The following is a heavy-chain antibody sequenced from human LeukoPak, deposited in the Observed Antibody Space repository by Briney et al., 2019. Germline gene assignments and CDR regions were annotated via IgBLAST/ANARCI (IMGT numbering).Heavy chain of an antibody. D-gene: IGHD3-9*01. Sequence: ASVKASCTVSRYTPTELSMHWVRQAPGKGLEWMGGFDSEDGETIYAQKFQGRVTMTEDASTDTAYMKLSSLRSEDTAVYYCATTGYYDILTGYRAFDYWGQGTLVTVSS. CDR1: RYTPTELS. V-gene: IGHV1-24*01. CDR3: ATTGYYDILTGYRAFDY. J-gene: IGHJ4*02. CDR2: FDSEDGET.